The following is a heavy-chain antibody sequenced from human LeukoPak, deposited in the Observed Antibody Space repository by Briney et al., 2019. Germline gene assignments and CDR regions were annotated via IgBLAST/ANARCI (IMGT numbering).Heavy chain of an antibody. J-gene: IGHJ4*02. V-gene: IGHV3-23*01. CDR2: FIYSGGGT. CDR3: AKDRRPDGLYDLDY. D-gene: IGHD5/OR15-5a*01. Sequence: GGSLRLSCAASGFTFSNYAMNWVRQAPGKGLGWVSFIYSGGGTKYADSVRGRFTISRDNSRNTLYLQMNSLRSEDTAVYYCAKDRRPDGLYDLDYWGQGTLVTVSS. CDR1: GFTFSNYA.